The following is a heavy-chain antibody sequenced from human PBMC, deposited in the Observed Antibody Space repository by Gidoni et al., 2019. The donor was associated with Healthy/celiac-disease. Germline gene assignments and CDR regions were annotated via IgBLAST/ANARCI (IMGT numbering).Heavy chain of an antibody. CDR2: ISSSSSYI. J-gene: IGHJ4*02. CDR1: GFTFSRYS. CDR3: ARGKGIDYDSSGYYTFGY. Sequence: EVQLVESGGGLVQPGGSLSLSCAASGFTFSRYSMNWVRQAPGKGLEWVSSISSSSSYIYYADSVKGRFTISRDNAKNALYLQMNSLRAEDTAVYYCARGKGIDYDSSGYYTFGYWGQGTLVTVSS. V-gene: IGHV3-21*01. D-gene: IGHD3-22*01.